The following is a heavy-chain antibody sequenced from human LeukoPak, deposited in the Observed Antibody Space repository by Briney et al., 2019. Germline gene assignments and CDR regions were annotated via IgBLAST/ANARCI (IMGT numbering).Heavy chain of an antibody. CDR2: IYPGDSDT. CDR1: GYSFNTYW. Sequence: GDSLKISCKGSGYSFNTYWIGWVRRMPGKGLERMGIIYPGDSDTRYSPSFQGQVTISADKSINTAFLQWSSLRASDTAMYYCARRGTNEYFDLWGRGTLVTVSS. CDR3: ARRGTNEYFDL. J-gene: IGHJ2*01. D-gene: IGHD1-1*01. V-gene: IGHV5-51*01.